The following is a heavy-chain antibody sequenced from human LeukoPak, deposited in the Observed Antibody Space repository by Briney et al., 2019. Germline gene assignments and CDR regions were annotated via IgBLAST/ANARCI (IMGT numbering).Heavy chain of an antibody. V-gene: IGHV1-2*02. CDR2: INPNSGVA. Sequence: ASVKVSCKASGYTFTAYYIHWVRQAPGQGLEWMGWINPNSGVADYAQKFQGRVTMTRDTSISTAYMELSRLRSDDTAVYYCARVYYYYDSSGILTLYFDYWGQGTLVTVSS. J-gene: IGHJ4*02. D-gene: IGHD3-22*01. CDR3: ARVYYYYDSSGILTLYFDY. CDR1: GYTFTAYY.